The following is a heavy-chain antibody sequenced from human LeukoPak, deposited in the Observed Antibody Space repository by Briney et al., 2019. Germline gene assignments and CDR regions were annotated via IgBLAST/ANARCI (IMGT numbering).Heavy chain of an antibody. Sequence: SETLSLTCTVSGGSISSSSYYWGWIRQPPGKGLEWIGYIYYSGSTYYNPSLKSRVTISVDTSKNQFSLKLSSVTAADTAVYYCAREGYSSGWYDRYFDYWGQGTLVTVSS. V-gene: IGHV4-39*07. CDR1: GGSISSSSYY. CDR3: AREGYSSGWYDRYFDY. J-gene: IGHJ4*02. CDR2: IYYSGST. D-gene: IGHD6-19*01.